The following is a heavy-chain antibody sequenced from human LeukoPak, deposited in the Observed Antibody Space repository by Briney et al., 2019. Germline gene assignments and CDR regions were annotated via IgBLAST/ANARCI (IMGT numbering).Heavy chain of an antibody. CDR2: IKQDGSEK. J-gene: IGHJ4*02. CDR3: SRSSVAVAWN. Sequence: GGSLRLSCAASGFTFSSYWMTWVRQAPGKGLEWVANIKQDGSEKFYVDSVRGRFTISRDNAKNSLSLQMNSLRAEDTGIYYCSRSSVAVAWNWGQGTLVSVSS. V-gene: IGHV3-7*01. D-gene: IGHD6-19*01. CDR1: GFTFSSYW.